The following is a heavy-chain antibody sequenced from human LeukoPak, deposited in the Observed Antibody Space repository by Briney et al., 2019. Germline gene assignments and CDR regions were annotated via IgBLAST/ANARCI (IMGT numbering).Heavy chain of an antibody. J-gene: IGHJ3*02. Sequence: PGGSLRLSCAASGFTFSNYAMTWVRLAPGKGLEWVSALSSSGDSTSYADSVRGRFSISRDNSKNSLYLQMNSLRIEDTAIYYCARESMIWGVGNGAFDIWGRGTMVTVSS. CDR1: GFTFSNYA. V-gene: IGHV3-23*01. CDR3: ARESMIWGVGNGAFDI. D-gene: IGHD3-10*01. CDR2: LSSSGDST.